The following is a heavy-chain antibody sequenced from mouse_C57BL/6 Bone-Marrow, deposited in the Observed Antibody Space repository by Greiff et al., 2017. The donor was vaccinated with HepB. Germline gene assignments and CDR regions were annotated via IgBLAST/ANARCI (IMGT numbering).Heavy chain of an antibody. V-gene: IGHV3-6*01. Sequence: EVQLVESGPGLVKPSQSLSLTCSVTGYSITSGYYWNWIRQFPGNKLEWMGYISYDGSNNYNPSLKNRISITRDTSKNQFFLKLNSVTTEDTATYYCARALYGGDAMDYWGQGTSVTVSS. CDR3: ARALYGGDAMDY. J-gene: IGHJ4*01. CDR1: GYSITSGYY. CDR2: ISYDGSN. D-gene: IGHD1-1*02.